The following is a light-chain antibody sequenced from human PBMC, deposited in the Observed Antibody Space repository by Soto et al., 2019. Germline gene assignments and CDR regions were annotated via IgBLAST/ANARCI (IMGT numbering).Light chain of an antibody. CDR2: GAS. J-gene: IGKJ4*01. CDR3: QQYGSSPST. CDR1: QSVSSSY. V-gene: IGKV3-20*01. Sequence: ESVLTQSPGTLSLSPGERATLSCRASQSVSSSYLAWYQQKTGQAPRLLIYGASSRATGIPDRFSGSGSGTDFTLTISRLEPEDVAVYYCQQYGSSPSTFGGGTKVEIK.